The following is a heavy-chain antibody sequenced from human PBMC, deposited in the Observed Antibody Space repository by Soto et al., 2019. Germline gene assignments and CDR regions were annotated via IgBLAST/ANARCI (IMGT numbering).Heavy chain of an antibody. Sequence: SETLSLTCTVSGGSISSGDYYWSWIRQPPGKGLEGIGYIYYSGGTYYNPSLKSRVTISVDTSKNQFSLELSSVTAADTAVYYXXXXRXFXVAKNWFDPWGQGTLVTVSS. J-gene: IGHJ5*02. V-gene: IGHV4-30-4*01. CDR2: IYYSGGT. CDR3: XXXRXFXVAKNWFDP. CDR1: GGSISSGDYY.